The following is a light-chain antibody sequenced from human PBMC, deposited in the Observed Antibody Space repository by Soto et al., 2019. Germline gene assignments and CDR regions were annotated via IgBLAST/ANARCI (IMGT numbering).Light chain of an antibody. CDR1: QRMTSW. CDR3: QQYTENSGT. V-gene: IGKV1-5*01. Sequence: DIQLTQSPSTLSASVGDRVTITCRASQRMTSWLAWYQQKPGKAPKALIYDASSLESGVPSRFSGSESGTEFTLTISSLQPDDIATYYCQQYTENSGTFGQGTKVDIK. CDR2: DAS. J-gene: IGKJ1*01.